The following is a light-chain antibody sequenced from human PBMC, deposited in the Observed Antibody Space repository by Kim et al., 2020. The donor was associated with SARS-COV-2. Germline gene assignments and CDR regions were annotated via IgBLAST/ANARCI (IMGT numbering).Light chain of an antibody. CDR1: QSFSTW. V-gene: IGKV1-5*03. Sequence: DIQMTQSPSTLSASLGDRVTITCRASQSFSTWLAWYQQKPGKAPKLLIYRASSLESGVPSRFSGSGSGTEFTLTISSLQPDDFATYYCLQYNDYPLTFGGGTKVDIK. CDR2: RAS. CDR3: LQYNDYPLT. J-gene: IGKJ4*01.